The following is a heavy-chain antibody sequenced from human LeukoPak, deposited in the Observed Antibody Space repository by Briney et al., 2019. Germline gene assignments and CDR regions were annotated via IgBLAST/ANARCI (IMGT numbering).Heavy chain of an antibody. Sequence: GGSLRLSCAASGFTFSSFWMSWVRQAPGKGLEWVANINQDGSETYYVDSVKGRFTISRDNAKNSLYLQMNSLRAEDKAVYYCASSMTTTGFDYWGQGTLVTVSS. CDR3: ASSMTTTGFDY. CDR1: GFTFSSFW. V-gene: IGHV3-7*01. D-gene: IGHD4-17*01. CDR2: INQDGSET. J-gene: IGHJ4*02.